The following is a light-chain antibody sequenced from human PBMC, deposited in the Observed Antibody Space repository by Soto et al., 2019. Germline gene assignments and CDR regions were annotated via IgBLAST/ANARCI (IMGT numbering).Light chain of an antibody. CDR2: EVS. CDR3: SSYTSSTTSV. CDR1: SSDVGSYNF. J-gene: IGLJ1*01. Sequence: QSVLAQPASVSGSPGQSITIACTVTSSDVGSYNFVSWYQQHPGKAPKLIIYEVSNRPSGISNRFSGSKSDNTASLTISGLQAEDEADYYCSSYTSSTTSVFGIGTRSPS. V-gene: IGLV2-14*01.